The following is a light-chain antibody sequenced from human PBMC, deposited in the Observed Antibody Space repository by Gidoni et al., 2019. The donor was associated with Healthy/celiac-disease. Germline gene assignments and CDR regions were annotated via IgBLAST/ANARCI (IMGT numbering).Light chain of an antibody. Sequence: QSVLTQPPSVSGAPGQRVTISCTGSSSNIGAGYDVHGYQQLPGTAPKLLIYGNSSRPSGVPDRFSGSKSGTSASLAITGLQAEDEADYYCQSYDSSLSVVFGGGTKLTVL. CDR2: GNS. CDR1: SSNIGAGYD. J-gene: IGLJ2*01. CDR3: QSYDSSLSVV. V-gene: IGLV1-40*01.